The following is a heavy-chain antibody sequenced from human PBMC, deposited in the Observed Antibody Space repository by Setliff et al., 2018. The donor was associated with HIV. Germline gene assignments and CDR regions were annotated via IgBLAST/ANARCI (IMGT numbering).Heavy chain of an antibody. CDR3: APRHHKYGFL. CDR2: VYHTGGT. V-gene: IGHV4-38-2*01. D-gene: IGHD3-10*01. Sequence: SETLSLTCGVSGYSMSSGYYWGWIRQPPGKGLEWIGNVYHTGGTYYNPSLKSRVTISVDTSKNQFSLKLISVIAADTAVYYCAPRHHKYGFLWGQGTLVTVSS. CDR1: GYSMSSGYY. J-gene: IGHJ4*02.